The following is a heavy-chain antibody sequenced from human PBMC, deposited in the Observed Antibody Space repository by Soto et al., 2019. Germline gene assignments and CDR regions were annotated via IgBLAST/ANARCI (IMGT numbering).Heavy chain of an antibody. D-gene: IGHD3-10*01. V-gene: IGHV4-34*01. Sequence: SQTLSLTCAVYGGSFSGYYWSWIRQPPGKGLEWIGEINHSGSTNYNPSLKSRVTISVDTSKNQFSLKLSSVTAADTAVYYCASVKLLLWFGELFGRDAFDIWGQGTMVTVSS. CDR3: ASVKLLLWFGELFGRDAFDI. CDR1: GGSFSGYY. J-gene: IGHJ3*02. CDR2: INHSGST.